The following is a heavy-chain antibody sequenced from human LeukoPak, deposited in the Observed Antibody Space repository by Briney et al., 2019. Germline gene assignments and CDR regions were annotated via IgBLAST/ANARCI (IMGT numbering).Heavy chain of an antibody. Sequence: SGTLSLTCAVSGGSISSNNWWGWVRQPPGKGLEWIGYIYYSGSTYYNPSLKSRVTISVDTSKNQFSLKLSSVTAADTAVYYCARLFDYWGQGTLVTVSS. CDR1: GGSISSNNW. CDR3: ARLFDY. J-gene: IGHJ4*02. CDR2: IYYSGST. V-gene: IGHV4-4*02.